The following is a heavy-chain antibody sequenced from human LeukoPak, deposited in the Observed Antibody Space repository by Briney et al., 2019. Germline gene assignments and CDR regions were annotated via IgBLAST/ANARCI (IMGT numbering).Heavy chain of an antibody. Sequence: PSETLSLTCTVSGGSISSSSYYWGWTRQPPGKGLEWIGSIYYSGSTYYNPSLKSRVTISVDTSKNQFSLKLSSVTAADTAVYYCASRIVVVTAGAFDIWGQGTMVTVSS. CDR2: IYYSGST. CDR1: GGSISSSSYY. D-gene: IGHD2-21*02. V-gene: IGHV4-39*01. J-gene: IGHJ3*02. CDR3: ASRIVVVTAGAFDI.